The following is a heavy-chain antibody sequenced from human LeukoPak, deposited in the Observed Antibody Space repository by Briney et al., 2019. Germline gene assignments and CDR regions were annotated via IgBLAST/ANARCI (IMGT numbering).Heavy chain of an antibody. CDR1: GFTFSSYS. CDR2: ISSSSTYI. CDR3: ARDLHYYGSGSYYNPDFDY. Sequence: GGSLRLSCAASGFTFSSYSINWVRQAPGKGLEWVSSISSSSTYIYYADSVKGRFTISRDNAKNSLYMQMNSLRAEDTAVYYCARDLHYYGSGSYYNPDFDYWGQGTLVTVSS. V-gene: IGHV3-21*01. D-gene: IGHD3-10*01. J-gene: IGHJ4*02.